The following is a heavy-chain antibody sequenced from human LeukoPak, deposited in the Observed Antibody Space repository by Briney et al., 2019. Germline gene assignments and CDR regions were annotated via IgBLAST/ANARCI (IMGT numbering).Heavy chain of an antibody. J-gene: IGHJ4*02. CDR1: GFTFSDYY. V-gene: IGHV3-11*01. CDR3: ASGGAMVRGVVVDY. CDR2: ISSSGSTI. Sequence: GGSLRLSCAASGFTFSDYYMAWIRQAPGKGLEWVSCISSSGSTIYYADSVKGRFTISRDNAKNSLYLQMNSLRAEDTAVYYCASGGAMVRGVVVDYWGQGTLVTVSS. D-gene: IGHD3-10*01.